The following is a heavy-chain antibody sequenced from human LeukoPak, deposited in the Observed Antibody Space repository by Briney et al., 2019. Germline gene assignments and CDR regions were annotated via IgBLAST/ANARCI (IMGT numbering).Heavy chain of an antibody. J-gene: IGHJ6*02. V-gene: IGHV3-30*18. Sequence: GGSLRLSCAASGFTFSSYGIHWVRQAPGKGPEWVALISYDGSSKYYADPVKGRFTISRDNSRNTLSLQMNSLRAEDTAVYYCAKAVTEYYYYYGMVVWGQGTTVIVSS. CDR1: GFTFSSYG. D-gene: IGHD2-21*02. CDR2: ISYDGSSK. CDR3: AKAVTEYYYYYGMVV.